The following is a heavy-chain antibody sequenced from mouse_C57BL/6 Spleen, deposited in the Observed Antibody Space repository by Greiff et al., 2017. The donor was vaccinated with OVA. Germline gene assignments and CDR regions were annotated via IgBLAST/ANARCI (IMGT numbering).Heavy chain of an antibody. CDR1: GYTFTSYW. CDR2: IHPNSGST. D-gene: IGHD2-1*01. Sequence: QVHVKQSGAELVKPGASVKLSCKASGYTFTSYWMHWVKQRPGQGLEWIGMIHPNSGSTNYNEKFKSKATLTVDKSSSTAYMQLSSLTSEDSAVYYCARGGNYEGAMDYWGQGTSVTVSS. V-gene: IGHV1-64*01. J-gene: IGHJ4*01. CDR3: ARGGNYEGAMDY.